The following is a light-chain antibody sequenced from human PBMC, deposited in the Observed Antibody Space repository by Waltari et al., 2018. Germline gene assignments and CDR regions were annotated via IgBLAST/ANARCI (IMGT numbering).Light chain of an antibody. J-gene: IGKJ4*01. CDR3: QQCNSYLLT. V-gene: IGKV1-5*03. CDR1: QSIGSS. Sequence: DIQMTQSPSTLSDSVGDRVTITCRASQSIGSSLAWYQQKPGKAPKVVIYEASSLESGVPSRFSGSGSGTEFTLTISSLQPDDFATYYCQQCNSYLLTFGGGTKVEIK. CDR2: EAS.